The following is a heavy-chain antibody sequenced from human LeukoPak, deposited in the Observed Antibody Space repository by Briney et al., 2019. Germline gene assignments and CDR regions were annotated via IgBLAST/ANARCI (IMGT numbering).Heavy chain of an antibody. D-gene: IGHD3-3*01. CDR2: FDPEDGET. CDR3: ATFTDFWSATGAFDI. J-gene: IGHJ3*02. Sequence: ASVKVSCKVCGYTLTELSMHWVRQTPGKGLEWMGGFDPEDGETIYAQKFQGRVTMTEDTSTDTAYMELISLRSDDTAVYYCATFTDFWSATGAFDIWGQGTMVTVSS. V-gene: IGHV1-24*01. CDR1: GYTLTELS.